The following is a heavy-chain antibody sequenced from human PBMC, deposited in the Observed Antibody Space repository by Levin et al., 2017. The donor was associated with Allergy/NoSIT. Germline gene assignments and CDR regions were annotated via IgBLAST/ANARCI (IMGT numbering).Heavy chain of an antibody. CDR3: ARDNIGLPDAFDI. CDR1: GFTFDDYA. Sequence: LSLPCAASGFTFDDYAMHWVRQAPGKGLEWVSGISWNSCSIGYADSVKGRFTISRDNAKNSLYLQMNSLRTEDTALYYCARDNIGLPDAFDIWGQGTMVIVSS. V-gene: IGHV3-9*01. CDR2: ISWNSCSI. J-gene: IGHJ3*02. D-gene: IGHD3-10*01.